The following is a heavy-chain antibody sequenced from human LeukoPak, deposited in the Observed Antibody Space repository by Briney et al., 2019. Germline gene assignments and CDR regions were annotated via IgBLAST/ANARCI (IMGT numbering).Heavy chain of an antibody. Sequence: GGSLRLSCAASGFTFSSYAMHWVRQAPGKGLEWVSYISSSSSTIYYADSVKGRFTISRDNAKNSLYLQMNSLRAEDTAVYYCEVSFQISDYWGQGTLVTVSS. J-gene: IGHJ4*02. CDR1: GFTFSSYA. CDR2: ISSSSSTI. D-gene: IGHD2-8*01. V-gene: IGHV3-48*01. CDR3: EVSFQISDY.